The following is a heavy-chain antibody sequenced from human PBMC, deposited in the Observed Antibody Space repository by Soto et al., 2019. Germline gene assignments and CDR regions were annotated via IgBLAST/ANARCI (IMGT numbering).Heavy chain of an antibody. V-gene: IGHV3-30*03. D-gene: IGHD5-18*01. CDR1: GFTFSSYG. Sequence: GGSLRLSCAASGFTFSSYGMHWVRQAPGKGLEWVAVISYDGSNKYYSDSVKGRFTISRDNSKNTLYLQMNSLRAEDTAVYYCAMAMDSYVLTYYFDYWGQGTLVTVSS. J-gene: IGHJ4*02. CDR3: AMAMDSYVLTYYFDY. CDR2: ISYDGSNK.